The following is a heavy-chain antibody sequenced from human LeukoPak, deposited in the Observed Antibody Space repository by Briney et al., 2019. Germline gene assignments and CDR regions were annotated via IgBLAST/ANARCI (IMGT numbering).Heavy chain of an antibody. CDR2: ISAYTGHT. CDR1: GYTFSSYG. D-gene: IGHD4-17*01. J-gene: IGHJ4*02. Sequence: ASVKVSCKASGYTFSSYGFSWVRQAPGRGLEWMGWISAYTGHTMFAQKCQGRVTMTTDTSTSTAYMELRSLRSDDTAVYYCARGGGSYGDYSLWLGYWGQGTLVTVSS. V-gene: IGHV1-18*01. CDR3: ARGGGSYGDYSLWLGY.